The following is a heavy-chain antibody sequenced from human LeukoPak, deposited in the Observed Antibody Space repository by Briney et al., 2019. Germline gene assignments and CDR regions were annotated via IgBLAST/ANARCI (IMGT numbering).Heavy chain of an antibody. D-gene: IGHD2-15*01. J-gene: IGHJ5*02. Sequence: SETLSLTCAVYGGSFSGYYWSWIRQPPGKGLEWIGEINHSGSINYNPSLKSRVTISVDTSKNQFSLKLSSVTAADTAVYYCARRVGYWSRDWFDPWGQGTLVTVSS. CDR1: GGSFSGYY. CDR2: INHSGSI. V-gene: IGHV4-34*01. CDR3: ARRVGYWSRDWFDP.